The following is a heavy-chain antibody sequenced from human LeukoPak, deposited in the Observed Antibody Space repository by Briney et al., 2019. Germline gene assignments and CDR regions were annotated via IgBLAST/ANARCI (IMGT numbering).Heavy chain of an antibody. CDR2: ISSSGSTI. CDR1: GFTFSSYE. Sequence: PGGSLRLSCAASGFTFSSYEMNWGGQAPGKGLEWVSYISSSGSTIYYADSVKGRFTISRDNAKNSLYLQMNSLRAEDTAVYYCARMREQLDPWGQGTLVTVSS. V-gene: IGHV3-48*03. J-gene: IGHJ5*02. CDR3: ARMREQLDP. D-gene: IGHD1-26*01.